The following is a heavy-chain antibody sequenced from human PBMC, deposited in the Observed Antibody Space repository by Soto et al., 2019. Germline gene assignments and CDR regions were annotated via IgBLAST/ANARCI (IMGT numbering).Heavy chain of an antibody. Sequence: SETLSLTCTVSGDSINTYYWSWIRQPPGKGLEWIGYIYDSGSTNYNPSLESRVTISVDPSKNQFSLRLSFVTAADTAVYYCARDRAYYDSSGLYFDYWGQGTLVTVS. J-gene: IGHJ4*02. CDR2: IYDSGST. CDR3: ARDRAYYDSSGLYFDY. CDR1: GDSINTYY. D-gene: IGHD3-22*01. V-gene: IGHV4-59*01.